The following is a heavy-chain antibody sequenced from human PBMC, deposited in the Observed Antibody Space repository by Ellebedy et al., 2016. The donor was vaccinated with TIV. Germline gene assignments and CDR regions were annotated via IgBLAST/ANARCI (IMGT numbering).Heavy chain of an antibody. J-gene: IGHJ5*02. CDR1: GFTFHSYG. CDR3: AKVLFAFGEFESPFDP. V-gene: IGHV3-30*02. D-gene: IGHD3-10*01. CDR2: IRYDGSDK. Sequence: GGSLRLSCAASGFTFHSYGMHWVRQAPGKGLEWVAFIRYDGSDKYYADSVNGRFTVSRDNSKNTLTLQMNSLRLEDTAVYYCAKVLFAFGEFESPFDPWGQGTLVIVSS.